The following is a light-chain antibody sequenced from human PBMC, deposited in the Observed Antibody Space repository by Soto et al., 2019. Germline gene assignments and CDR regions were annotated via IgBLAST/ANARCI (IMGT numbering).Light chain of an antibody. CDR2: RNN. V-gene: IGLV1-47*01. CDR3: AAWDDNLSGWV. Sequence: VLTQPPSASGTPGQRVTIPCSGRSSNIGSNYVYWYQQLPGTAPKLLIYRNNQRPSGVPDRFSGSKSGTSASLATSGLRSEDEADYYCAAWDDNLSGWVFGGGTKLTVL. CDR1: SSNIGSNY. J-gene: IGLJ3*02.